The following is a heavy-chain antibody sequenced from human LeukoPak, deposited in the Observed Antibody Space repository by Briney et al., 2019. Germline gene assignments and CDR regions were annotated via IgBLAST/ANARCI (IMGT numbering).Heavy chain of an antibody. V-gene: IGHV1-18*01. Sequence: ASVKVSCKASGYTFTSYGISWVRQAPGQGLEWMGWISAYNGSTNYAQKLQGRVTMTTDTSTSTAYMELRSLRSDDTAVYYCARDMRDSSGYWVYYFDYWGQGTLVTVSS. D-gene: IGHD3-22*01. CDR3: ARDMRDSSGYWVYYFDY. CDR2: ISAYNGST. J-gene: IGHJ4*02. CDR1: GYTFTSYG.